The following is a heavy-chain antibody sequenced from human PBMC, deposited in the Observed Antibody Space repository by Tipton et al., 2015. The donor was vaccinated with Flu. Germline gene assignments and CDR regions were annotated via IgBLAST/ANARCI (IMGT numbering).Heavy chain of an antibody. CDR2: ISWNNDKI. D-gene: IGHD2-8*01. CDR1: GFRFDAYG. V-gene: IGHV3-9*01. CDR3: AKDFRLYSVTYRGAFDL. J-gene: IGHJ3*01. Sequence: SLRLSCTASGFRFDAYGMQWVRQAPGKGLEWVAGISWNNDKIDYADSVKGRFTISRDNAKNSLYLQMDSLRPEDTALFYCAKDFRLYSVTYRGAFDLWGQGTMVIVSS.